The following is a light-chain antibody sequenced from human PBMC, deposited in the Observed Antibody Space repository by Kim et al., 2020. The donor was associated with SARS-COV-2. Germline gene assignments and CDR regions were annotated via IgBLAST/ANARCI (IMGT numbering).Light chain of an antibody. J-gene: IGKJ4*01. CDR3: QQYSRSPLT. Sequence: SPGDRATLSCRASQSVSSIYLAWYQQKSGRAPRLLIYGASNRVTGTPDRFSGSGSGTDFTLTISRLEPEDFAVYYCQQYSRSPLTFGGGTKVDIK. CDR2: GAS. V-gene: IGKV3-20*01. CDR1: QSVSSIY.